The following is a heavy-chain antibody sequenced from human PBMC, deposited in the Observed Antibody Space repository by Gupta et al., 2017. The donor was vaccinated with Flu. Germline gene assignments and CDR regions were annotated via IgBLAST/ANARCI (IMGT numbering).Heavy chain of an antibody. CDR3: ATHGGLLAAGRVFDF. CDR2: SRNKANSYTT. Sequence: EVQLVESGGGVVQPGGSLRLSCAASGFSFSDRYMEWVRQAPGKGLEWVGRSRNKANSYTTEYAASVKGRFTISRDDSKDLVFLQMNSLKIEDTAVYYCATHGGLLAAGRVFDFWGRGALVTVSS. V-gene: IGHV3-72*01. J-gene: IGHJ4*02. D-gene: IGHD6-13*01. CDR1: GFSFSDRY.